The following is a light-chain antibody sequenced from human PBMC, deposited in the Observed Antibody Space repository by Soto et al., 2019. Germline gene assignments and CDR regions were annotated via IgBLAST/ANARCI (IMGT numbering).Light chain of an antibody. CDR3: QQYGTSPWT. J-gene: IGKJ1*01. CDR2: AAS. V-gene: IGKV3-20*01. Sequence: IVLTQSPGTLSLSPGERATLSCRASQSVSNTYLAWYQQRPGQAPRLLIYAASSRATSIPDRFSGSGSGTDFTLTISRLEPEDFAVYYCQQYGTSPWTFGQGTKVDI. CDR1: QSVSNTY.